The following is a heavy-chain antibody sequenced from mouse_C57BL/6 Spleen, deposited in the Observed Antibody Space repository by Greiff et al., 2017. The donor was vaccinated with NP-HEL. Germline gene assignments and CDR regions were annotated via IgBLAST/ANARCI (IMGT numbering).Heavy chain of an antibody. CDR1: GYTFTDYY. CDR2: IYPGSGNT. V-gene: IGHV1-76*01. Sequence: VQLQQSGAELVRPGASVKLSCKASGYTFTDYYINWVKQRPGQGLEWIARIYPGSGNTYYNEKFKGKATLTAEKSSSTAYMQVSSLTSGDSAVYDCARGEAMDYWGQGTSVTVSS. J-gene: IGHJ4*01. CDR3: ARGEAMDY.